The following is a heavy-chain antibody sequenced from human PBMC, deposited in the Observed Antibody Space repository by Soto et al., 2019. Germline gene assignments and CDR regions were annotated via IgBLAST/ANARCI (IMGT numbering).Heavy chain of an antibody. CDR2: IQSGGPT. V-gene: IGHV3-66*01. J-gene: IGHJ6*04. CDR1: GFTVSSKY. D-gene: IGHD2-15*01. Sequence: GGSLRLSCAASGFTVSSKYMSWVRQAPGKGLEWVSLIQSGGPTYYADSVKGRFTISRDTSENTVHLQMDSLRAEDTAVYYCARDDVLCDGGRCYGLPLDVWGKGTTVTGSS. CDR3: ARDDVLCDGGRCYGLPLDV.